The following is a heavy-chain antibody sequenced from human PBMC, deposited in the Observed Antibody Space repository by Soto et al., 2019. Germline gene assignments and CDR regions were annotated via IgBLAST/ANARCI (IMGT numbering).Heavy chain of an antibody. CDR3: ARTTAVPNSLRSRYFFDY. D-gene: IGHD4-17*01. CDR1: GGSVSDKTYY. V-gene: IGHV4-61*01. CDR2: VYYSGTT. J-gene: IGHJ4*02. Sequence: VQLQESGPGLLKPSETLSLTCSVSGGSVSDKTYYWSWIRQPPGKRLEWIGYVYYSGTTNYNPSLKSRVTISVDLSKNQFSLRLSSVTTADTALYYCARTTAVPNSLRSRYFFDYWGQGTLVTVSS.